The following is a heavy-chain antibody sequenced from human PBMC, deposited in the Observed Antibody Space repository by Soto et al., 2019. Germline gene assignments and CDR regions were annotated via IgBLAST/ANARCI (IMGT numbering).Heavy chain of an antibody. D-gene: IGHD5-12*01. CDR2: LNPSDGNT. CDR3: ARDRGDGYNNI. V-gene: IGHV1-46*01. Sequence: ASVKVSCKASGYLFTSYYMHWVRQAPGQGLEWMGVLNPSDGNTNYAQKFQGRLTMTRDTSTSTVYMELSSLRSEDTAVYYCARDRGDGYNNIWGQGTMVTVSS. CDR1: GYLFTSYY. J-gene: IGHJ3*02.